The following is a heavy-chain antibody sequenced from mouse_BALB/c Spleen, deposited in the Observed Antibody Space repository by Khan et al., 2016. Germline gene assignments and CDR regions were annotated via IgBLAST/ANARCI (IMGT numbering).Heavy chain of an antibody. V-gene: IGHV3-6*02. Sequence: EVQLQESGPGLVKPSQSLSLTCSVTGYSITSGYYWNWIRQFPGNKLEWMGYISYDGSNNYNPSLKNRISITRDTSKNQFFLKLNSVTTEDTATYYCARDPFYYYGSIYWYFDVWGAGTTDTVSS. J-gene: IGHJ1*01. CDR3: ARDPFYYYGSIYWYFDV. D-gene: IGHD1-1*01. CDR1: GYSITSGYY. CDR2: ISYDGSN.